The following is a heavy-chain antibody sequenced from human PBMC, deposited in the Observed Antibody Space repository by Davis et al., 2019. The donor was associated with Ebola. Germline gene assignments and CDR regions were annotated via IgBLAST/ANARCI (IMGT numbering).Heavy chain of an antibody. D-gene: IGHD4-17*01. V-gene: IGHV3-66*01. CDR2: IYSGGST. CDR3: ARDRGRRYGDYGAFDI. CDR1: GFTVSSNY. J-gene: IGHJ3*02. Sequence: PGGSLRLSCAASGFTVSSNYMSWVRQAPGKGLEWVSVIYSGGSTYYADSVKGRFIISRDNSKNTLYLQMNSLRAEDTAVYYCARDRGRRYGDYGAFDIWGQGTMVTVSS.